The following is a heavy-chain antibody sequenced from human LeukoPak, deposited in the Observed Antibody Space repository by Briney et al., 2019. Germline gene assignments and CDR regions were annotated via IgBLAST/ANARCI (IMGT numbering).Heavy chain of an antibody. CDR2: ISAYNGNT. D-gene: IGHD3-10*01. V-gene: IGHV1-18*01. CDR3: ARDGPVVRGSRTIDY. Sequence: ASGKVSCKASGYTFTSYGISWVRQAPGQGLEWMGWISAYNGNTNYAQKLQGRVTMTTDTSTSTAYMELRSLRSDDTAVYYCARDGPVVRGSRTIDYWGQGTLVTVSS. CDR1: GYTFTSYG. J-gene: IGHJ4*02.